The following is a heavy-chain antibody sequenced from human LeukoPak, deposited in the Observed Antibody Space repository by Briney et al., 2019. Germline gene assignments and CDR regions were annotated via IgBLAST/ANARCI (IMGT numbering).Heavy chain of an antibody. CDR3: ARDLSMIFDA. J-gene: IGHJ5*02. D-gene: IGHD3-22*01. V-gene: IGHV6-1*01. Sequence: SQTLSLTCVISGDCVSSSTAAWNWIRQSPSRGLQWLGRTYYRSKWYDEYAVSVKGRITINPDTSKNQFSLQLNSVTPEDTAVYYCARDLSMIFDAWGQGNPVTVSS. CDR1: GDCVSSSTAA. CDR2: TYYRSKWYD.